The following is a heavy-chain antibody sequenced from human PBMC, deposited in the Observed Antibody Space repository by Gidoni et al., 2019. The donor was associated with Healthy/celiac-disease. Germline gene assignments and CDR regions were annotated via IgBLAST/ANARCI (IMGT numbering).Heavy chain of an antibody. Sequence: EVQLVESGGGLVQPGGYLRLPCAASGFTFRSYEMNWVRPAPGKGLEWVSYISSSGSTIYYADSVNGLFTISRDNATNSLYLQMNSLRAKDPSVYYCARVSVSSSDIDYWGQGTLVTVSS. CDR2: ISSSGSTI. D-gene: IGHD1-26*01. J-gene: IGHJ4*02. V-gene: IGHV3-48*03. CDR3: ARVSVSSSDIDY. CDR1: GFTFRSYE.